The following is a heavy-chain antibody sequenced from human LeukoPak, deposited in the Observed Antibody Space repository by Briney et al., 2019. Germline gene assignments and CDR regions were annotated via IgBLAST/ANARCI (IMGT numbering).Heavy chain of an antibody. CDR1: GGSFSGYY. D-gene: IGHD1-26*01. Sequence: SSETLSLTCAVYGGSFSGYYWSWIRQPPGKGLEWIGEINHSGSTNYNPSLKSRVTISVDTSKNQFSLKLISVTAADTAVYYCAREGRGSYYGGVSDFWGQGTLVTVSS. CDR3: AREGRGSYYGGVSDF. J-gene: IGHJ4*02. CDR2: INHSGST. V-gene: IGHV4-34*01.